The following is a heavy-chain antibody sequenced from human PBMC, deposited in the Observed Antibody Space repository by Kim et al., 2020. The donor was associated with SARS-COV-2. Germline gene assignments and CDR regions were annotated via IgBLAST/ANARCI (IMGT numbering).Heavy chain of an antibody. CDR3: ATDGI. Sequence: FDPEDGETNYAQNFQGRVTMTEDTSTDPAYMELSSLRSEDTAVYYCATDGIWGQGTLVTVSS. CDR2: FDPEDGET. V-gene: IGHV1-24*01. D-gene: IGHD1-20*01. J-gene: IGHJ4*02.